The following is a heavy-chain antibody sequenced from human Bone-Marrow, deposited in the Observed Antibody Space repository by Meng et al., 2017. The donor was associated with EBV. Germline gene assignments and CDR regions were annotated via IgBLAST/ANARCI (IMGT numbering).Heavy chain of an antibody. CDR2: IYQSGST. V-gene: IGHV4-4*02. D-gene: IGHD2-2*01. CDR1: VGSVSSCDL. Sequence: VLLHRSGPRLVKPLGTLSLPCAVSVGSVSSCDLVSWVRQAPGKGLEWIGEIYQSGSTNYNPSLKSRVTISVDKSKNQFSLKLSSVTAADTAVYYCARVEDCSSTSCSWIDPWGQGTLVTVSS. CDR3: ARVEDCSSTSCSWIDP. J-gene: IGHJ5*02.